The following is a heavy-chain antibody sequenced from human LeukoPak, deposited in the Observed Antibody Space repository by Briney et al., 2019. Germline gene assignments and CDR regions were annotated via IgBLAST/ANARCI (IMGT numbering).Heavy chain of an antibody. CDR2: ISSSSSYI. CDR3: ARDWTTYSGSQYYFDF. V-gene: IGHV3-21*01. CDR1: GFTFSSYS. J-gene: IGHJ4*02. D-gene: IGHD1-26*01. Sequence: GGSLRLSCAASGFTFSSYSMNWVRQAPGKGLEWVSSISSSSSYIYYADSVKGRFTISRDNAKNSLYLQMNTLRAEDAAVYYCARDWTTYSGSQYYFDFWGQGTLVTVSS.